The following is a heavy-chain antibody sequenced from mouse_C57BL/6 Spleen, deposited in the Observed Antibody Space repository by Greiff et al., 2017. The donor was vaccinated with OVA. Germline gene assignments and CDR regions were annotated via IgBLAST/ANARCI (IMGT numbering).Heavy chain of an antibody. V-gene: IGHV1-55*01. J-gene: IGHJ2*01. CDR2: IYPGSGST. Sequence: QVQLKQPGAELVKPGASVKMSCKASGYTFTSYWITWVKQRPGQGLEWIGDIYPGSGSTNYNEKFKSKATLTVDTSSSTAYMQLSSLTSEDSAVYYCAREDYYGSSYGYWGQGTTLTVSS. CDR3: AREDYYGSSYGY. CDR1: GYTFTSYW. D-gene: IGHD1-1*01.